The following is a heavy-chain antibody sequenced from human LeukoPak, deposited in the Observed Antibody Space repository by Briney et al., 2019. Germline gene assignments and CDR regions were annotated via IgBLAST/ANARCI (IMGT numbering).Heavy chain of an antibody. D-gene: IGHD2-2*01. V-gene: IGHV3-53*01. CDR2: IYSGGST. CDR3: ARVGVVPAAIPDGFDI. J-gene: IGHJ3*02. Sequence: PGGSLRLSCAASGFTVSSNYMSWVRQAPGKGLEWVSVIYSGGSTYYSDSVKGRCTISRDNSKNPLYLQMNSLTAEDTAVYYCARVGVVPAAIPDGFDIWGQGTMVTVSS. CDR1: GFTVSSNY.